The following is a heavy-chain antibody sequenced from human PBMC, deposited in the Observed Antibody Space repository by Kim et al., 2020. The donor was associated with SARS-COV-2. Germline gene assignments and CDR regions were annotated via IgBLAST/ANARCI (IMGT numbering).Heavy chain of an antibody. CDR3: AKVGVYYYGSGTSLTWFDP. CDR2: ISNSGNNA. Sequence: GGSLRLSCAASGFTFSSYAMTWVRQAPGKGLEWVSAISNSGNNAYYGDSVRGRFTISRDNSKNTVYLQMNSLRAEDTAVYYCAKVGVYYYGSGTSLTWFDPWGQGALVTVSS. D-gene: IGHD3-10*01. CDR1: GFTFSSYA. V-gene: IGHV3-23*01. J-gene: IGHJ5*02.